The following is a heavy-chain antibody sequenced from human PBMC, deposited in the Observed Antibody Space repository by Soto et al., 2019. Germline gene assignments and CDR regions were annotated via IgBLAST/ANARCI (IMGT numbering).Heavy chain of an antibody. CDR3: VNLCSAGGCSPY. J-gene: IGHJ4*02. Sequence: EVQLVESGGGLVQPGGSLRLSCAASGFALSGNWMHWVRQAPGEGPVWVSRINGDGTTTNYADSVKGRFTISRDNARNTLHLQMDSLRAEDTAIYYCVNLCSAGGCSPYWGQGTLVTVSS. D-gene: IGHD2-15*01. V-gene: IGHV3-74*01. CDR1: GFALSGNW. CDR2: INGDGTTT.